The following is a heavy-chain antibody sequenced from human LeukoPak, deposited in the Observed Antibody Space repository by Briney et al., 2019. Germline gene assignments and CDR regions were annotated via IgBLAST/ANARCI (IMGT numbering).Heavy chain of an antibody. V-gene: IGHV4-34*01. Sequence: PSETLSLTCAVYGGSFSGYYWSWIRQPPGKGLEWIGEINHSGSTNYNPSLKSRVTISVDTPKNQFSLKLSSVTAADTAVYYCASRFGGYVPGFPYYFDYWGQGTLVTVSS. CDR3: ASRFGGYVPGFPYYFDY. D-gene: IGHD5-12*01. CDR1: GGSFSGYY. J-gene: IGHJ4*02. CDR2: INHSGST.